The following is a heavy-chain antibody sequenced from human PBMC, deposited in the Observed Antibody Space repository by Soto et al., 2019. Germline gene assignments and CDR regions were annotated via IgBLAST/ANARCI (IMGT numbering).Heavy chain of an antibody. CDR3: AQTLGSAVAGPGRFDL. CDR2: LTPMFGIG. J-gene: IGHJ2*01. V-gene: IGHV1-69*12. D-gene: IGHD6-19*01. CDR1: GGTFNRYA. Sequence: QVQLVQSGAEVKKPGSSVKVSCKASGGTFNRYAISWLRQAPGQWPEWMGGLTPMFGIGNYAQKFQGRVTITADESTTTVHMELRRLTCEDTAVYYCAQTLGSAVAGPGRFDLWGRGTRVIVSS.